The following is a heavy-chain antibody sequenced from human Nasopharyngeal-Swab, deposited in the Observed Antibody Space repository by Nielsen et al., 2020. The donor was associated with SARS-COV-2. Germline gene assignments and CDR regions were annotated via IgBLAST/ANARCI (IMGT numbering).Heavy chain of an antibody. CDR1: GFTFSGYG. D-gene: IGHD6-13*01. CDR3: AREFRRYSSSWPFDY. CDR2: IWYDGSNK. V-gene: IGHV3-33*01. Sequence: GESLKISCAASGFTFSGYGMHWVRQAPGKGLEWVAVIWYDGSNKYYADSVKGRFTISRDNSKNTLYLQMNSLRAEDTAVYYCAREFRRYSSSWPFDYWGQGTLVTVSS. J-gene: IGHJ4*02.